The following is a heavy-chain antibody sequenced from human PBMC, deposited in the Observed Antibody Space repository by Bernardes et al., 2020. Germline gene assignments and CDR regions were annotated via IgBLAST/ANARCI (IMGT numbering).Heavy chain of an antibody. CDR1: GFTVSSNY. J-gene: IGHJ4*02. CDR2: IYSGGST. CDR3: ARGLPTLDYFDY. Sequence: GGSLRLSCAASGFTVSSNYMSWVRQAPGKGLEWVSVIYSGGSTYYADSVKGRFTISRDNSKNTLYLQMNSLRAEDTAVYYCARGLPTLDYFDYWGQGTLVTVSS. V-gene: IGHV3-53*01.